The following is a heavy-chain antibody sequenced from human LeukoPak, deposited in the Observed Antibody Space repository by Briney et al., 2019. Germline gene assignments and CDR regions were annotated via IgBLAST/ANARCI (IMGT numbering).Heavy chain of an antibody. Sequence: ASVKVSCKASGYTFTSYDINWVRQATGQGLEWLGWMNPNSGNTGYKQKFQGRVTMTRNTSISTAYMELSSLRSDDTAVYYCARGYVSGSYYGLEGYWGQGTLVTVSS. CDR1: GYTFTSYD. CDR2: MNPNSGNT. J-gene: IGHJ4*02. CDR3: ARGYVSGSYYGLEGY. V-gene: IGHV1-8*01. D-gene: IGHD3-10*01.